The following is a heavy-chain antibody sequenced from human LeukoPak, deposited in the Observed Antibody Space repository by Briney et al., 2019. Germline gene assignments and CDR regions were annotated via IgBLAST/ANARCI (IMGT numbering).Heavy chain of an antibody. Sequence: GASVTVSFKASGYTFTNYGISWVRQAPGQGLEWMGWISAYDGTTDSTQKLQGRVTMTTDTSTRTAYMELRGLRSDDTAVYYCARSHAFDIWGQGTMVTVSS. CDR2: ISAYDGTT. V-gene: IGHV1-18*01. J-gene: IGHJ3*02. CDR1: GYTFTNYG. CDR3: ARSHAFDI.